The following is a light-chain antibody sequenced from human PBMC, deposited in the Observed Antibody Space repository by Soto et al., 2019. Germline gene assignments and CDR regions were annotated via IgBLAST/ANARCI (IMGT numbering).Light chain of an antibody. CDR1: QSVSGSY. Sequence: ETVLTQSPGTLSLSPGERATLSCRASQSVSGSYLAWYQQKPGQAPRLLIYGASSRATGIPDRFSGSGSGTDFTLTISRLEPEDFAVYYCQQYGSSPTITFGQGTRLEIK. CDR2: GAS. V-gene: IGKV3-20*01. CDR3: QQYGSSPTIT. J-gene: IGKJ5*01.